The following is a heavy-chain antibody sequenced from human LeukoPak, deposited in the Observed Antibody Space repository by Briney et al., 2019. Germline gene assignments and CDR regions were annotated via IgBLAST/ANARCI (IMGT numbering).Heavy chain of an antibody. Sequence: PGGSLRLSCAASGFTFSSYSMNWVRQAPGRGLEWVSYISSSGSTIYYADSVKGRFTISRDNAKNSLYLQMNSLRDEDTAVYYCARPATSYYDSSGYDYWGQGTLVTVSS. CDR3: ARPATSYYDSSGYDY. CDR2: ISSSGSTI. D-gene: IGHD3-22*01. V-gene: IGHV3-48*02. J-gene: IGHJ4*02. CDR1: GFTFSSYS.